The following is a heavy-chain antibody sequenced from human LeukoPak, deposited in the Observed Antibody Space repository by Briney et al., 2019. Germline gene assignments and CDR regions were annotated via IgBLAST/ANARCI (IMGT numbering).Heavy chain of an antibody. CDR2: IYHSGST. Sequence: SETLSLTCAVSGGSISSGGYSWSWIRQPPGKGLEWIGYIYHSGSTYYNPSLKSRVTISVDRPKNQFSLKLGSVTAADTAVYYCARAVGDYVEVNWFDPWGQGTLVTVSS. CDR1: GGSISSGGYS. V-gene: IGHV4-30-2*01. D-gene: IGHD4-17*01. CDR3: ARAVGDYVEVNWFDP. J-gene: IGHJ5*02.